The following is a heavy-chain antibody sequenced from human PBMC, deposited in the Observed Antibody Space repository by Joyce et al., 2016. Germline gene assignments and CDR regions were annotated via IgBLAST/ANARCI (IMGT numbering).Heavy chain of an antibody. D-gene: IGHD2-15*01. V-gene: IGHV4-39*07. J-gene: IGHJ4*02. Sequence: QLQLQESGPGLVKSSETLSLTCIVSGGSISSSDFHWGWSRQPPGKGLEWMGSIYYTGNTYCKPSLRSRVTISVDTSKNHFSLRLTSVTAADTAVYYCARESSGNPDFWGQGTLVTVSS. CDR2: IYYTGNT. CDR1: GGSISSSDFH. CDR3: ARESSGNPDF.